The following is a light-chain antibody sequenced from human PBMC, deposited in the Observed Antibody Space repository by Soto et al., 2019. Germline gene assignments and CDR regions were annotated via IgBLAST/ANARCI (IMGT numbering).Light chain of an antibody. CDR1: QSVSGSS. V-gene: IGKV3-20*01. CDR2: GAS. J-gene: IGKJ3*01. Sequence: EIVLTQSPGTLSLSPGERATLSCRASQSVSGSSLAWYQQKPGQAPRLLIYGASSRATGIPDRFSGSGSGTGFTLTIRRLEPEDFAGYYCQQYDSSPSSFTFGPGTKVDIK. CDR3: QQYDSSPSSFT.